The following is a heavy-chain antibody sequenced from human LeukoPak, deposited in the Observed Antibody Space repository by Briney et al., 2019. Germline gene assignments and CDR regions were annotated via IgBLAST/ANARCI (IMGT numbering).Heavy chain of an antibody. D-gene: IGHD5-12*01. CDR2: ISSSSSYI. V-gene: IGHV3-21*01. J-gene: IGHJ6*03. CDR3: AIGVVANGWIMDV. CDR1: GFTFSSYS. Sequence: PGGSLRLSCAASGFTFSSYSMNWVRQAPGKGLEWVSSISSSSSYIYYADSVKGRFTISRDNAKNSLYLQMNSLRAEDTAVFYCAIGVVANGWIMDVWGKGTTVSVFS.